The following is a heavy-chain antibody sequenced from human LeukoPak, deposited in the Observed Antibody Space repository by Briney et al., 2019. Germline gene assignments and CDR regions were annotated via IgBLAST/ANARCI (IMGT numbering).Heavy chain of an antibody. CDR3: AGLRVRGSGSYLPFDY. V-gene: IGHV4-39*01. Sequence: GSLRLSCAASGFTFSTYSMNWIRQPPGKGLEWIGSVYYSGGTFYNPSLKSRVTISVDTSKSQFSLKLSSVTAADTAVYYCAGLRVRGSGSYLPFDYWGQGTLVTVSS. D-gene: IGHD3-10*01. J-gene: IGHJ4*02. CDR2: VYYSGGT. CDR1: GFTFSTYS.